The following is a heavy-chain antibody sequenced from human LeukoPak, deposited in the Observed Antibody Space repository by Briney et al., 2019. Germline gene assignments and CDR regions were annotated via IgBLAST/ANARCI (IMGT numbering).Heavy chain of an antibody. D-gene: IGHD6-19*01. J-gene: IGHJ4*02. CDR3: ARTSSSSGWYLAPDFDY. V-gene: IGHV1-2*02. Sequence: ASVKVSCTASGYTFTFYYMHWVSQAPGQGLEWMGWVNPNSGGTNYAQKFQGRVTMTRDPSISTAYMELSRLRSDDTAVYYCARTSSSSGWYLAPDFDYWGQGTLVTVSS. CDR1: GYTFTFYY. CDR2: VNPNSGGT.